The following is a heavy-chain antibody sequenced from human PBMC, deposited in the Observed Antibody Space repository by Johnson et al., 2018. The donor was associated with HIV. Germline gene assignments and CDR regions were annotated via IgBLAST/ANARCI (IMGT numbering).Heavy chain of an antibody. D-gene: IGHD4-17*01. Sequence: EVQLVESGGGLVQPGRSLRLSCAASRFTFDDYAMHWVRQAPGKGLEWVSGISWNSGSIDSADSVKGRFSISRDNPKKSLYLQMNGLRPEDTGIYYCAKDIVYGVYGSQGAFHIWGRGTMVKVSS. CDR1: RFTFDDYA. V-gene: IGHV3-9*01. J-gene: IGHJ3*02. CDR3: AKDIVYGVYGSQGAFHI. CDR2: ISWNSGSI.